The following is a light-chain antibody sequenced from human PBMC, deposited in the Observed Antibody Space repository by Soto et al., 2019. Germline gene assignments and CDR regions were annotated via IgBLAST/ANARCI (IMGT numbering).Light chain of an antibody. Sequence: DIQMTQSPSTLSASVGDRLSISCRASQSITTWMAWYQQKPGKAPKLLIYKASSLQSEVPSRFSGSASGPEFTLTISSLQPDDFATYYRQQYHSYPFTFGPGTKVDIK. V-gene: IGKV1-5*03. CDR3: QQYHSYPFT. CDR2: KAS. J-gene: IGKJ3*01. CDR1: QSITTW.